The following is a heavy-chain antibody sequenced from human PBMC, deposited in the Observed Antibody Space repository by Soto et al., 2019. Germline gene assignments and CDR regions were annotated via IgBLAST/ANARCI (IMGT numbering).Heavy chain of an antibody. Sequence: EVQLVESGGGLVPPGGSLRLSCAASGFTVSSNYMSWVRQAPGKGLEWVSVIYSGGSIYYADSVKGRFTISRHNSKNTLYLQMNSLRSEDTAVYYCARDMGRGLIDYWGQGTLVTVSS. CDR3: ARDMGRGLIDY. J-gene: IGHJ4*02. CDR1: GFTVSSNY. CDR2: IYSGGSI. D-gene: IGHD2-15*01. V-gene: IGHV3-53*04.